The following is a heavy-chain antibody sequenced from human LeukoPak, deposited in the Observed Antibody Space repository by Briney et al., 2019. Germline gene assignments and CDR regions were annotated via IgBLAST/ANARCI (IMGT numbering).Heavy chain of an antibody. J-gene: IGHJ4*02. D-gene: IGHD3-10*01. CDR3: ASIWFGELSPYHFDY. CDR1: GGSISSSSYY. Sequence: SETLSLTCTVSGGSISSSSYYWGWIRQPPGKGLEWIGSIYYSGSTYYNPSLKSRVTISVDTSKNQFSLKLSSVTAADTAVYYCASIWFGELSPYHFDYWGQGTLVTVSS. CDR2: IYYSGST. V-gene: IGHV4-39*01.